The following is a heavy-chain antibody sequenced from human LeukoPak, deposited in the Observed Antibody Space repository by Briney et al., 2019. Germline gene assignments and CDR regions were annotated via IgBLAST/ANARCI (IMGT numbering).Heavy chain of an antibody. CDR3: AVRSGSYPHDAFDI. D-gene: IGHD1-26*01. Sequence: SETLSLTCTVSGGSISSYYWSWIRQPAGKGLEWIGRIYTSGSTNYNPSLKSRVTMSVDTSKNQFSLKLSSVTAAGTAVYYCAVRSGSYPHDAFDIWGQGTMVTVSS. CDR2: IYTSGST. CDR1: GGSISSYY. V-gene: IGHV4-4*07. J-gene: IGHJ3*02.